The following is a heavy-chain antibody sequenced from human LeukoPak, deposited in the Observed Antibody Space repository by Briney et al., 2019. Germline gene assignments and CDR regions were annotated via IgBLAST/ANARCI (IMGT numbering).Heavy chain of an antibody. D-gene: IGHD1-26*01. CDR1: GFTVSSHY. V-gene: IGHV3-66*01. J-gene: IGHJ4*02. CDR2: IYSRGDT. Sequence: GGSLRLSCAASGFTVSSHYMTWVRQAPGKGLEWLSVIYSRGDTYYADSLQGRFTISRDNSRNTLYLQMNFLRAEDTAVYYCARRSGERYFDYWGQGTLVTVSS. CDR3: ARRSGERYFDY.